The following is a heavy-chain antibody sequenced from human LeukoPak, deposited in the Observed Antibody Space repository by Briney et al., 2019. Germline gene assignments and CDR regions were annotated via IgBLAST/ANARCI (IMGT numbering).Heavy chain of an antibody. D-gene: IGHD3-10*01. CDR3: AKVTYGSGTYGAFDL. Sequence: GGSLRLSCAASGFTFSGSAMHWVRQASGKGLEWVGRIRSKANSYATAYAASVKGRFTISRDNSKNTLYLQMNSLRAEDTAIYYCAKVTYGSGTYGAFDLWGQGTLVTVSS. CDR2: IRSKANSYAT. J-gene: IGHJ4*02. CDR1: GFTFSGSA. V-gene: IGHV3-73*01.